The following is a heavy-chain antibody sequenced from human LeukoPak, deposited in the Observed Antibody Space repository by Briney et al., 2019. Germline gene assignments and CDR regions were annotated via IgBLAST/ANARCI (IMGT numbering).Heavy chain of an antibody. J-gene: IGHJ6*02. V-gene: IGHV3-30-3*01. D-gene: IGHD2-15*01. Sequence: PGGSLRLSCAASGFTFSSYAMHWVRPAPGKGLEWVAVISYDGSSKYYADSVKGRFTISRDKSNNTLYRRMNSLRAEDTAVYYCARDIVVVVAANQPNYYYYGMDVWGQGTTVTVSS. CDR1: GFTFSSYA. CDR2: ISYDGSSK. CDR3: ARDIVVVVAANQPNYYYYGMDV.